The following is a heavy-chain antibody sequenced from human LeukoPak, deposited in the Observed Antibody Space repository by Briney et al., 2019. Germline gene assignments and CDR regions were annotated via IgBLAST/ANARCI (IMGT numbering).Heavy chain of an antibody. D-gene: IGHD3-16*01. CDR2: ISGSGGNT. J-gene: IGHJ4*02. V-gene: IGHV3-23*01. CDR3: GKKKGSTQGEFDY. CDR1: GFTFSSYA. Sequence: GASLRLSCAASGFTFSSYAMSWVRQAPGTGLEWVSAISGSGGNTYYADSVKGRFTISRDNSKNTLNLQMNSLRAEDTAVYHCGKKKGSTQGEFDYWGQGTLVTVSA.